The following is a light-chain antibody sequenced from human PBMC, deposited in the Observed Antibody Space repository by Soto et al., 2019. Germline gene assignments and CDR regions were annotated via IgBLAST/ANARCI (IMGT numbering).Light chain of an antibody. CDR3: QQYKNWPLT. CDR1: QTVNSRY. CDR2: GAS. V-gene: IGKV3-15*01. Sequence: IGLTQSPGTLSLSPGERATLSFRASQTVNSRYLAWYQLKPGQAPRLLIYGASTRATVIPARFSGSGSGTEFTLTISSLQSEDFAVYYCQQYKNWPLTFGQGTKADIK. J-gene: IGKJ1*01.